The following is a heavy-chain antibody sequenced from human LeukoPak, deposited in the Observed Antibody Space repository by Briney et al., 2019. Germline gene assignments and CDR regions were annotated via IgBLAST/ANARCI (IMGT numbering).Heavy chain of an antibody. CDR3: ARGQYNWNYQRVGGDALDI. V-gene: IGHV3-9*01. Sequence: GGSLRLSCAASGFTFDDYAMHWVRQAPGKGLEWVSGISWNSGSIGYVDSVKGRFTISRDNAKNSLYLQMTSLRAEDTAVYYCARGQYNWNYQRVGGDALDIWGQGTMVTVSS. D-gene: IGHD1-7*01. CDR1: GFTFDDYA. J-gene: IGHJ3*02. CDR2: ISWNSGSI.